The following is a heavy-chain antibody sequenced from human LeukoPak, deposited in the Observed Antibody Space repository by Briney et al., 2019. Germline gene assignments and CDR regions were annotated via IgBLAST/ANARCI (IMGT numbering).Heavy chain of an antibody. Sequence: GGSLRLSCAASGFTFSDYYMSWIRQAPGKGLEWVSYISSSGSTIYYADSVKGRFTISRDSAKNSLYLQMNSLRAEDTAVYYCATFPYDILTGYYYYYGMDVWGQGTTVTVSS. J-gene: IGHJ6*02. D-gene: IGHD3-9*01. V-gene: IGHV3-11*01. CDR3: ATFPYDILTGYYYYYGMDV. CDR2: ISSSGSTI. CDR1: GFTFSDYY.